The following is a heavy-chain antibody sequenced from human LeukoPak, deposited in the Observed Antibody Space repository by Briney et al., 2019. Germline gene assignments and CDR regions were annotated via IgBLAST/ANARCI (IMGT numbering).Heavy chain of an antibody. CDR2: ISYDGSNK. CDR3: ARAEDDYGEKVPNFDY. J-gene: IGHJ4*01. V-gene: IGHV3-30*04. D-gene: IGHD4-17*01. Sequence: PGGSLRLSCAASGFTFSSYAMHWVRQAPGKGLEWVAVISYDGSNKYYADSVKGRFTISRDNSKNTLYLQMNSLRAEDTAVYYCARAEDDYGEKVPNFDYWGHGTLVTVSS. CDR1: GFTFSSYA.